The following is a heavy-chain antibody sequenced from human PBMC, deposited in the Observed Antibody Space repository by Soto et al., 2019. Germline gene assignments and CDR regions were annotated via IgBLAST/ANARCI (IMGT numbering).Heavy chain of an antibody. D-gene: IGHD2-8*01. Sequence: EVQLVESGGGLVQPGGSLRLSCAASGFTFTSSAIHWVRQAPGKGLEYVSAISSKGGSTYYANSVKGRFTISRDSSTNTVYLQMGSLRADDMAVYYCARAQSMLSYGYFDYWGQGTLVTVSS. CDR1: GFTFTSSA. CDR3: ARAQSMLSYGYFDY. CDR2: ISSKGGST. V-gene: IGHV3-64*01. J-gene: IGHJ4*02.